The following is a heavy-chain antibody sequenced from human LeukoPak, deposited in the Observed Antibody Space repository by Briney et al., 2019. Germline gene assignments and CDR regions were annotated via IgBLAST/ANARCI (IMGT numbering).Heavy chain of an antibody. CDR3: ARVKTAMDIDY. CDR1: GFTFSSYE. CDR2: ISSSSSYI. J-gene: IGHJ4*02. Sequence: GGSLRLSCAASGFTFSSYEMNWVRQAPGRGLEWVSSISSSSSYIYYADSVKGRFTISRDNAKNSVYLQMNSLRDGDTAVYYCARVKTAMDIDYWGQGTLVTVSS. D-gene: IGHD5-18*01. V-gene: IGHV3-21*01.